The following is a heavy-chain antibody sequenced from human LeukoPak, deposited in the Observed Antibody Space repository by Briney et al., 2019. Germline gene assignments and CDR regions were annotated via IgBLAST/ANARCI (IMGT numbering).Heavy chain of an antibody. J-gene: IGHJ4*02. CDR3: AETRGYSGYDHIDY. CDR1: GFTFSSYS. D-gene: IGHD5-12*01. CDR2: VYSAGTT. V-gene: IGHV3-66*01. Sequence: GGSLRLSCAASGFTFSSYSMNWVRQAPGKGLEWVSLVYSAGTTYYADSVKGRFTISRDNSKNTLFLQMNNLRAEDTAVYYCAETRGYSGYDHIDYWGQGTLVTVSS.